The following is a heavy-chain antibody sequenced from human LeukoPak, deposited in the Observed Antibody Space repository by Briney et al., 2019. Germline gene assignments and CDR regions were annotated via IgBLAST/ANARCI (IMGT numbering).Heavy chain of an antibody. CDR1: GYTFTSNY. CDR2: INPSAGAT. D-gene: IGHD3-22*01. J-gene: IGHJ3*02. Sequence: ASVKVSCKASGYTFTSNYIHWVRRAPGQGLEWMGIINPSAGATNYAQKFQGRVTMTRDTSTTTVYMELSSLRSEDTAVYYCARAVVNYYDSKGDRPYGAFDIWGHGTMVTVSS. CDR3: ARAVVNYYDSKGDRPYGAFDI. V-gene: IGHV1-46*01.